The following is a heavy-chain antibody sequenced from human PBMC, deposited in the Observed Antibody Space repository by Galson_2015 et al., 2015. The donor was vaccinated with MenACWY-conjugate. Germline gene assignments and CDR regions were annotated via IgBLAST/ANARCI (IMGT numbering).Heavy chain of an antibody. Sequence: CAISGDSVSSNSAAWNWIRQSPSRGLEGLGRTYYRSKWYNDYAVSVKSRITINPDTSKNQFSLQLNSVTPEDTAVYYCARERLEYCSGGSCYSYRPYYYYGMDVWGQGTTVTVSS. V-gene: IGHV6-1*01. J-gene: IGHJ6*02. D-gene: IGHD2-15*01. CDR2: TYYRSKWYN. CDR3: ARERLEYCSGGSCYSYRPYYYYGMDV. CDR1: GDSVSSNSAA.